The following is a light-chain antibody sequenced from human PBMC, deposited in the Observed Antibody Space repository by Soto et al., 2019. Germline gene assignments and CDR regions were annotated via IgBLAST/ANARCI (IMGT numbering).Light chain of an antibody. CDR2: AAS. CDR3: QHDGSSMYT. Sequence: EVVLTQSPGTLSLSLGERATLSCRASQGVISTYLAWYQQTPGQAPRLLIYAASGRATGLPERFSGSGSGTDCTLTISRLEAEDFAVYYCQHDGSSMYTFGQGTKVEIK. V-gene: IGKV3-20*01. CDR1: QGVISTY. J-gene: IGKJ2*01.